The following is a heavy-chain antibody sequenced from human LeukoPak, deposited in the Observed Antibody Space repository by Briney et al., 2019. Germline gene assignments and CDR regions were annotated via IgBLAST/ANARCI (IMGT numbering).Heavy chain of an antibody. CDR2: INSDGSST. CDR3: ARDHEDIVVVPAAIYYYYMDV. Sequence: PGGSLRLSCAASGFTFSSYWMHWVRQAPGKGLVWVSRINSDGSSTSYADSVKGRFTISRDNAKNTLYLQMNSLRAEDTAVYYCARDHEDIVVVPAAIYYYYMDVWGKGTTVTVSS. V-gene: IGHV3-74*01. D-gene: IGHD2-2*01. CDR1: GFTFSSYW. J-gene: IGHJ6*03.